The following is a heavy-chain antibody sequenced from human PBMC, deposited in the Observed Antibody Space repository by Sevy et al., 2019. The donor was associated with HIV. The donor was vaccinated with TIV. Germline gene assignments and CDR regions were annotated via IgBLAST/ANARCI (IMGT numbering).Heavy chain of an antibody. CDR1: GYSFTSHW. CDR2: SYPDDSDT. V-gene: IGHV5-51*01. Sequence: GEALKISCKGSGYSFTSHWNGWVRHMPGKGPEGMGISYPDDSDTRYSPSFQGQVTFSSDKSISTAYLQWSSLKAADTAMYYCATSRSGYFDSSGYYIYWGQGTLVTVSS. J-gene: IGHJ4*02. CDR3: ATSRSGYFDSSGYYIY. D-gene: IGHD3-22*01.